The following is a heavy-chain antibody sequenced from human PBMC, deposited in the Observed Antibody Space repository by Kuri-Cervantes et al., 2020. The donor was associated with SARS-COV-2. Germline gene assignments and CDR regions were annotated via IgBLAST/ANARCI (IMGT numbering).Heavy chain of an antibody. CDR1: GGSISSGSYY. Sequence: SETLSLTCTVSGGSISSGSYYWSWIRQPAGKGLEWIGRIYTSGSTNYNPSLKSRVTISVDTSKNQFSLKLSSVTAADTAVYYCASSGWTNKYYFDYWGQGTLVTVSS. CDR3: ASSGWTNKYYFDY. CDR2: IYTSGST. D-gene: IGHD6-19*01. V-gene: IGHV4-61*02. J-gene: IGHJ4*02.